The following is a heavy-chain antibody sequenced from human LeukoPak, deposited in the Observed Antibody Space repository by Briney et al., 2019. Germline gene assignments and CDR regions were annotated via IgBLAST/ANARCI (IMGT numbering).Heavy chain of an antibody. CDR3: ARVVSGWYWFDP. V-gene: IGHV4-61*09. CDR1: GGSIISGTYY. J-gene: IGHJ5*02. CDR2: IYTSGNT. Sequence: PSETLSLTCTVSGGSIISGTYYWNWIRQPAGKGLEWIGHIYTSGNTNYNPSLKSRVTISVDTSKNQFSLKLSSVTAAVTAVYYCARVVSGWYWFDPWGQGTLVTVSS. D-gene: IGHD6-19*01.